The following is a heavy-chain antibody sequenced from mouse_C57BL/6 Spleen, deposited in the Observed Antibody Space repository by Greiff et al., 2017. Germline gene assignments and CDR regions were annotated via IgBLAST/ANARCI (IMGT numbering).Heavy chain of an antibody. D-gene: IGHD1-1*01. Sequence: QVQLKQSGAELVRPGASVTLSCKASGYTFTDYEMHWVKQTPVHGLEWIGAIDPETGGTAYNQKFKGKAILTADKSSSTAYMELRSLTSEDSAVYYCTRGFYYGSSWYFDYWGQGTTLTVSS. V-gene: IGHV1-15*01. CDR1: GYTFTDYE. CDR2: IDPETGGT. J-gene: IGHJ2*01. CDR3: TRGFYYGSSWYFDY.